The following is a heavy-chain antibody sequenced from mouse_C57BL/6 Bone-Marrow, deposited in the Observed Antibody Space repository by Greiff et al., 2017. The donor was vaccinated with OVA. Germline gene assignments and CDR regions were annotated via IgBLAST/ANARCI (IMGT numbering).Heavy chain of an antibody. CDR3: ARYYYGSSYPFAY. J-gene: IGHJ3*01. Sequence: EVKLMESGGGLVQPGGSLSLSCAASGFTFTDYYMSWVRQPPGKALEWLGFIRNKANGYTTEYSASVKGRFTISRDNSQSILYLQMNALRAEDSATYYCARYYYGSSYPFAYWGQGTLVTVSA. CDR2: IRNKANGYTT. CDR1: GFTFTDYY. D-gene: IGHD1-1*01. V-gene: IGHV7-3*01.